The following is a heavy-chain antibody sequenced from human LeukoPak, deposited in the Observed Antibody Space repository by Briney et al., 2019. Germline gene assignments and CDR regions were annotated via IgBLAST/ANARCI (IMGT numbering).Heavy chain of an antibody. V-gene: IGHV3-9*01. CDR2: ISWNSGSI. J-gene: IGHJ4*02. D-gene: IGHD3-22*01. CDR3: LRGDSRDF. CDR1: GFTFDDYA. Sequence: PGRSLRLSCAASGFTFDDYAMHWVRQAPGKGLEWVSGISWNSGSIGYADSVKGRFTISRDNAQNVLYLQMNGLRGDDAAVYYCLRGDSRDFWGQGTLVTVSS.